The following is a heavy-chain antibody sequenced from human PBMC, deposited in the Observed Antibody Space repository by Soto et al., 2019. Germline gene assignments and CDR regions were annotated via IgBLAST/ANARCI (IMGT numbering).Heavy chain of an antibody. CDR3: ARDLAAAGRFYYYGMDV. CDR2: IKQDGSEK. J-gene: IGHJ6*02. Sequence: GGSLRLSCAASGFTFSSYWMSWVRQAPGKGLEWVANIKQDGSEKYCVDSVKGRFTISRDNAKNSLYLQMNSLRAEDTAVYYCARDLAAAGRFYYYGMDVWGQGTTVTVSS. V-gene: IGHV3-7*03. CDR1: GFTFSSYW. D-gene: IGHD6-13*01.